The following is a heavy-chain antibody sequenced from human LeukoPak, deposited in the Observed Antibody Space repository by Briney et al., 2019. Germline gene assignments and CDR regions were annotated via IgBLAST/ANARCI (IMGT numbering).Heavy chain of an antibody. J-gene: IGHJ6*03. D-gene: IGHD3-22*01. V-gene: IGHV1-58*02. CDR1: GFTFTSSA. Sequence: SVKVSCKASGFTFTSSAMQWVRQARGQRLEWIGWIVVGSGNTNYAQKFQERVTITRDMSTSTAYMELSRLRSDDTAVYYCARDPLYYYDSSGYYNRYYYYYMDVWGKGTTVTVSS. CDR2: IVVGSGNT. CDR3: ARDPLYYYDSSGYYNRYYYYYMDV.